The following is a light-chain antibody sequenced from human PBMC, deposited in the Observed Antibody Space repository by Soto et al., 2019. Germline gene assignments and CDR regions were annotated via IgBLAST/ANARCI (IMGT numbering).Light chain of an antibody. J-gene: IGLJ1*01. CDR3: GTWDSSLSAYV. V-gene: IGLV1-51*02. Sequence: QPALTHPPSGTAAPRQKVSIPCTKSSSNIGNNYVSWYQQLPGTAPKLLIYENNKRPSGIPDRFSGSKSGTSATLGITGLQTGDEADYYCGTWDSSLSAYVFGTGTKVTVL. CDR2: ENN. CDR1: SSNIGNNY.